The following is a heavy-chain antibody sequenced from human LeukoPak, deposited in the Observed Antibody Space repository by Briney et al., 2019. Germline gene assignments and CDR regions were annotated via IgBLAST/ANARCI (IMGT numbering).Heavy chain of an antibody. CDR2: IYISGAT. CDR3: ARGPFRSSFDS. D-gene: IGHD1-26*01. CDR1: GGSISNYY. V-gene: IGHV4-4*07. Sequence: SETLSLTCTVSGGSISNYYWNYIRQPAGKQLEWIGRIYISGATNYNPSLKSRVTMSVDTSKNQFSLKLSYVTAADTAVYYCARGPFRSSFDSWGQGTLVTVSS. J-gene: IGHJ4*02.